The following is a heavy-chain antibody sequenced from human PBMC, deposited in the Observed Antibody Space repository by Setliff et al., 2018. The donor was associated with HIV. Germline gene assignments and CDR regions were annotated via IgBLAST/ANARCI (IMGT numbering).Heavy chain of an antibody. V-gene: IGHV4-59*08. Sequence: SETLSLTCTVSGGSISSFYWTWIRQPPGKGLEWIGYIYYSGSTNYNPSLKSRLTISVDTSKNQVSLKLSSVTAADTAVYYCARGGSYYNFWSGYEHFDYWGQGTLVTVSS. J-gene: IGHJ4*02. CDR1: GGSISSFY. CDR3: ARGGSYYNFWSGYEHFDY. CDR2: IYYSGST. D-gene: IGHD3-3*01.